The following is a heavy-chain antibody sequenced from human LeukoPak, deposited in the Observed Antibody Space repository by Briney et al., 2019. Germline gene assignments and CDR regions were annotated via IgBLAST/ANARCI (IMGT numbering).Heavy chain of an antibody. CDR3: AREFWLVRPRGMDV. CDR2: INPNSGGT. Sequence: VSVKVSCKASGHTFTGYYMHWVRQAPGQGLEWMGWINPNSGGTNYAQKFQGWVTMTRDTSISTAYMELSRLRSDDTAVYYCAREFWLVRPRGMDVWGKGTTVTVSS. V-gene: IGHV1-2*04. D-gene: IGHD6-19*01. CDR1: GHTFTGYY. J-gene: IGHJ6*04.